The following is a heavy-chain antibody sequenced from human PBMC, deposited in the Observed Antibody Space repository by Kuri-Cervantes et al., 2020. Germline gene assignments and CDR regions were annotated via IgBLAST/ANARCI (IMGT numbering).Heavy chain of an antibody. CDR2: NSSTGTTI. Sequence: GESLKISCAASGFSFSSYTMNWVRQAPGKGPEWVSYNSSTGTTIYYADSVKGRFTISRDNAKNSLYLPMNSLRDEDTAVYYCTWGRFDLWGRGTLVTVSS. CDR1: GFSFSSYT. V-gene: IGHV3-48*02. D-gene: IGHD3-16*01. CDR3: TWGRFDL. J-gene: IGHJ2*01.